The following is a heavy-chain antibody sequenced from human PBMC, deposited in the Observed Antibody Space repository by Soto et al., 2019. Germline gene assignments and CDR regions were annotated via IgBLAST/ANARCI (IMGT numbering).Heavy chain of an antibody. J-gene: IGHJ4*02. CDR3: ARLPPYYDSSGYYFAFDY. Sequence: SETLSLTCTVSGGSISSYYWSWIRQPPGKGLEWIGYIYYSGSTNYNPSLKSRVTISVDTSKNQFSLKLSSVTAADTAVYYCARLPPYYDSSGYYFAFDYWGQGTLVTVSS. D-gene: IGHD3-22*01. V-gene: IGHV4-59*08. CDR2: IYYSGST. CDR1: GGSISSYY.